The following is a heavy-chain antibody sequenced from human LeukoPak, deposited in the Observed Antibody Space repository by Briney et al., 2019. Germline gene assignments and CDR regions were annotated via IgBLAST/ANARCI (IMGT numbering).Heavy chain of an antibody. CDR3: ASDLAGSPDGRERDCSSTSCYRGNY. J-gene: IGHJ4*02. D-gene: IGHD2-2*01. V-gene: IGHV1-2*02. Sequence: ASVKVSCKASGYTFTGYYMHWVRQAPGQGLEWMGWINPNSGGTNYAQKFQGRVTMTSDTSISTAYMELRRLRSDDTAVYYCASDLAGSPDGRERDCSSTSCYRGNYWGQGTLVTVSS. CDR1: GYTFTGYY. CDR2: INPNSGGT.